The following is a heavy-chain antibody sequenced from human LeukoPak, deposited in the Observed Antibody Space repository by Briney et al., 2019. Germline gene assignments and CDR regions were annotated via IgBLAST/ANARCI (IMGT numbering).Heavy chain of an antibody. CDR1: GYTVTSYY. Sequence: SCKASGYTVTSYYMHWVRQAPGKGLEWVAFIRYDGSNKYYADSVKGRFTISRDNSKNTLYLQMNSLRAEDTAVYYCAKTQMPYDSSGYWAFDYWGQGTLVTVSS. J-gene: IGHJ4*02. V-gene: IGHV3-30*02. CDR2: IRYDGSNK. CDR3: AKTQMPYDSSGYWAFDY. D-gene: IGHD3-22*01.